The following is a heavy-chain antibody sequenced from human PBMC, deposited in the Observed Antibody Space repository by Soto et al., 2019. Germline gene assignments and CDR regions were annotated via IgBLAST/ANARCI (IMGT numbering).Heavy chain of an antibody. CDR2: IYYSGST. V-gene: IGHV4-31*03. CDR3: ARDCGGDCHNGMDV. J-gene: IGHJ6*02. CDR1: GGSISSGGYY. D-gene: IGHD2-21*02. Sequence: PSETLSLTCTVSGGSISSGGYYWSWIRQHPGKGLEWIGYIYYSGSTYYNPSLKSRVTISVDTSKNQFSLKLSSVTAADTAVYYCARDCGGDCHNGMDVWDQGTTVTVSS.